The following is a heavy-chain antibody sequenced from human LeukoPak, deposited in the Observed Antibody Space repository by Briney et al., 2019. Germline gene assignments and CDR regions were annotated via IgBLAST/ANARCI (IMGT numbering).Heavy chain of an antibody. CDR3: AKDRGRYYDSSGYYWGYYFDS. J-gene: IGHJ4*02. CDR2: ISGSGGST. Sequence: GGSLRLSCAASGFTFSSYAMSWVRQAPGKGLEWVSAISGSGGSTYYADSVKGRFTISRDNSKNTLYLQMNSLRAEDTAIYYCAKDRGRYYDSSGYYWGYYFDSWGQGILVTVST. D-gene: IGHD3-22*01. V-gene: IGHV3-23*01. CDR1: GFTFSSYA.